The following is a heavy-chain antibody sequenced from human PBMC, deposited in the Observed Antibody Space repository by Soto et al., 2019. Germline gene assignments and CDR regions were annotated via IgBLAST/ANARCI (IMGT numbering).Heavy chain of an antibody. V-gene: IGHV3-30-3*01. CDR2: TSYDGNNK. CDR3: VIDFLGRRWDLRGDFDL. Sequence: VQLVESGGGVVQPGMSLRLSCAVSGFAFSGYDMHWVRQAPGKGLEWVAVTSYDGNNKFYADSVKGRFTISRDNSKNTLSLQMNSLRVEDTAVYYCVIDFLGRRWDLRGDFDLWGQGTMVTVSS. CDR1: GFAFSGYD. J-gene: IGHJ3*01. D-gene: IGHD1-26*01.